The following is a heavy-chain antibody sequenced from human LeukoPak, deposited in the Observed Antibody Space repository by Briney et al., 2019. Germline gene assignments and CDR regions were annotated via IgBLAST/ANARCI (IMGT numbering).Heavy chain of an antibody. J-gene: IGHJ4*02. D-gene: IGHD1-26*01. V-gene: IGHV3-30*18. CDR1: GFTFSSG. CDR2: ISYDGNHK. Sequence: PGTSLRLSCAAPGFTFSSGMHWVRQAPGKGLEWVAVISYDGNHKYYGDSVKGRFTISRDNSRNTLYLQMDSLKTEDTAVYYCAKGELHFNTCSFDYWGQGTLVTVSS. CDR3: AKGELHFNTCSFDY.